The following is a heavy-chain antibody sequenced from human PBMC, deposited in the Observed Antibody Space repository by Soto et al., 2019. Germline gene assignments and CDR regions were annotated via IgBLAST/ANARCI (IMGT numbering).Heavy chain of an antibody. CDR3: AKVRPRHGYGHYNRMDV. CDR2: ISGSGGST. CDR1: GFTFSSYA. Sequence: PGGSLRLSCAASGFTFSSYAMSWVRQAPGKGLEWVSGISGSGGSTYYADSVKGRFTISRDNSKNTLFVQMNSLRAEDTAVYYCAKVRPRHGYGHYNRMDVSGQATTVTVSS. V-gene: IGHV3-23*01. D-gene: IGHD3-22*01. J-gene: IGHJ6*02.